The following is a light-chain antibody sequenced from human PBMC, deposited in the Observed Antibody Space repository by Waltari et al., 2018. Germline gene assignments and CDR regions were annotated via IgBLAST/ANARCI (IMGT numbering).Light chain of an antibody. V-gene: IGLV2-14*03. CDR3: SSYTSTSTVL. J-gene: IGLJ2*01. CDR1: SSDVGDSNY. CDR2: DVS. Sequence: QSALTQPASVSGSPGQSITIPCTGTSSDVGDSNYVSWYHQHPGKAPKPLLYDVSNRPSGVSNRFAGSKSGNTASLTIGGLQAEDEADYYCSSYTSTSTVLFGGGTKLSVL.